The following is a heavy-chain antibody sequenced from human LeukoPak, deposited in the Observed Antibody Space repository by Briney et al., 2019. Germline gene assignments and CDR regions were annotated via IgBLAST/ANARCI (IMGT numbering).Heavy chain of an antibody. CDR1: GFTFSSYA. J-gene: IGHJ6*03. CDR3: ARELSGIGRYYFYYYMDV. CDR2: ISTSSSYI. Sequence: GGSLRLSCAASGFTFSSYAMSWVRQAPGKGLEWVSSISTSSSYIYYADSVKGRFTISRDNSKNSLYLQMNSLRAEDTAVYYCARELSGIGRYYFYYYMDVWGKGTTVTVSS. V-gene: IGHV3-21*01. D-gene: IGHD6-19*01.